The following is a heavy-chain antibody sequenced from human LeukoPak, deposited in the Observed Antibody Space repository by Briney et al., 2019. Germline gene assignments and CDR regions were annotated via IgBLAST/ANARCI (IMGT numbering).Heavy chain of an antibody. CDR3: ARDGVLRYSPPDY. D-gene: IGHD3-9*01. Sequence: SVKVSCKASGGTFSSYAISWVRQAPGQGLEWMGGIIPIFGTANYAQKFQGRVTITTDESTSTAYMELSSLRSEDTAVYYCARDGVLRYSPPDYWGQGTLVTVSS. V-gene: IGHV1-69*05. J-gene: IGHJ4*02. CDR2: IIPIFGTA. CDR1: GGTFSSYA.